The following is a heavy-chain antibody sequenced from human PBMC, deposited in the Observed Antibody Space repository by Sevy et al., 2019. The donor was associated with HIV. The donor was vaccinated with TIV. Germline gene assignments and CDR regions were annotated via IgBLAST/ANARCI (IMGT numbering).Heavy chain of an antibody. V-gene: IGHV3-15*01. CDR2: IKSKTDGERT. CDR3: TTTLSTAHYMVV. Sequence: GGSLRLSCAASGLSFTSAWMSWVRQAPGKGLEWVGRIKSKTDGERTDYPAPVRGRFTISSDDSTNTLYLQMNSLETEDTAVYYCTTTLSTAHYMVVWGQGTTVTVSS. CDR1: GLSFTSAW. J-gene: IGHJ6*02. D-gene: IGHD2-2*01.